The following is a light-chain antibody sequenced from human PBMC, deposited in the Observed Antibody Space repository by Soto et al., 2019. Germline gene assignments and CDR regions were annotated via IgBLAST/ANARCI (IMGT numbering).Light chain of an antibody. CDR1: QSISSY. J-gene: IGKJ5*01. CDR2: AAS. V-gene: IGKV1-39*01. Sequence: DIQMTQSPSSLSACVGDRVTISCRASQSISSYLSWYQQKPGTAPKLLIYAASSLHRGVPSRFSGSGSGTDFTLTISSLQPEDFATYYCQQSYSTPHFGQGTRLEIK. CDR3: QQSYSTPH.